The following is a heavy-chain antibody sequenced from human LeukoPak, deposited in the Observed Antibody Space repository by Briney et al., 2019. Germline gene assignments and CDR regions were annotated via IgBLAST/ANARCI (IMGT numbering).Heavy chain of an antibody. CDR3: ARTGWYYYEDQEYYHSGMAG. J-gene: IGHJ6*04. CDR1: GYTFTCYD. Sequence: ASVTVSCKASGYTFTCYDMHWVRQAPGQGLELMGLINPNSGGTNYAQKFQCRVTMTRDTSISTTYMEVGKLRSDETDVYYSARTGWYYYEDQEYYHSGMAGWGKGTTVPAAS. D-gene: IGHD3-22*01. V-gene: IGHV1-2*02. CDR2: INPNSGGT.